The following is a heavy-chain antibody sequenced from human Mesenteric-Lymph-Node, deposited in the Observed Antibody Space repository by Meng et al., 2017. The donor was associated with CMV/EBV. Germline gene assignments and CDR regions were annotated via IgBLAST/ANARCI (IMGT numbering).Heavy chain of an antibody. CDR3: ARGGKLQSDSSGHYAYWFDP. CDR1: GFTFSDYS. V-gene: IGHV3-21*01. J-gene: IGHJ5*02. D-gene: IGHD3-22*01. Sequence: GESLKISCAASGFTFSDYSMNWVRQAPGKGLKWVSSISSSSTYICYADSVKGRFTISRDNVQNSLYLQMNSLRAEDTAVYYCARGGKLQSDSSGHYAYWFDPWGQGTLVTVSS. CDR2: ISSSSTYI.